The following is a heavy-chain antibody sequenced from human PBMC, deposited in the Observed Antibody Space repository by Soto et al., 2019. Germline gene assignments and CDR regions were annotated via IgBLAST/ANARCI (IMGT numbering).Heavy chain of an antibody. V-gene: IGHV3-21*01. CDR1: GFSFSTYS. D-gene: IGHD2-21*02. CDR2: IGRRSDI. CDR3: AREETAWPLAYGLDV. J-gene: IGHJ6*02. Sequence: GGSLRLSCEASGFSFSTYSMHWVRQAPGKGLEWVSSIGRRSDIYYADSVKGRFTISRDNAKNSVSLQMNSLRDEDTAVYYCAREETAWPLAYGLDVWGQGTTVTSP.